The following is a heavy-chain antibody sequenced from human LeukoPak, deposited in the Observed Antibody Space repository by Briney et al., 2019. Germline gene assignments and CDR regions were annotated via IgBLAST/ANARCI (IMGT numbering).Heavy chain of an antibody. J-gene: IGHJ5*02. CDR1: GYSFSIYW. CDR2: IFPGDSDT. Sequence: GESLKISCKTSGYSFSIYWIGWVRQMPGQGLEWMGIIFPGDSDTRYSPSFQGQVTISADKSISTAYLQWNSLKASDTAMYYCARGKNENYFDWFDPWGQGTQVTVSS. CDR3: ARGKNENYFDWFDP. V-gene: IGHV5-51*01. D-gene: IGHD1-7*01.